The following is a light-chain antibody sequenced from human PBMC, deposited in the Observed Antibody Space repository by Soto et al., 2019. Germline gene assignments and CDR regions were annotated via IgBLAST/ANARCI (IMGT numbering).Light chain of an antibody. V-gene: IGLV1-40*01. CDR3: QSYDSSLSGVV. CDR2: GNN. J-gene: IGLJ2*01. CDR1: SSNIGAGYD. Sequence: QSVLTQPPSVSGAPGQRVTISCTGSSSNIGAGYDVHWYQQLPGTAPKLLIYGNNNRPSGVPDRFSGSKSGTSASLAITGLQDEDEADYYGQSYDSSLSGVVFGGGTKLTVL.